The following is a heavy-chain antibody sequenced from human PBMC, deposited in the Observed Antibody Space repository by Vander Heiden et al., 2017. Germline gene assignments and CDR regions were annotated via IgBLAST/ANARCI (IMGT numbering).Heavy chain of an antibody. CDR2: IYSSGKT. D-gene: IGHD3-10*01. CDR3: ARHGGVGSMP. Sequence: QVQLQESSPGLVKPSETLSLTCTVPGVSIDRSSYYWGWIRQAPGKGLESIGSIYSSGKTDDSPSLKSRVTISVDTAKNQFSLKVTSVTAADTAVYDCARHGGVGSMPWGQGSMVTVYS. J-gene: IGHJ5*02. CDR1: GVSIDRSSYY. V-gene: IGHV4-39*01.